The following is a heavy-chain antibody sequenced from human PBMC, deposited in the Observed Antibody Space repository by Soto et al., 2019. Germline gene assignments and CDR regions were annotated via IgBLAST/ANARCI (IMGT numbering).Heavy chain of an antibody. J-gene: IGHJ4*02. CDR1: GYSFAGYW. V-gene: IGHV5-10-1*01. CDR2: IDPSDSQT. CDR3: ARQIYDSDTGPNFQYYFDS. D-gene: IGHD3-22*01. Sequence: PGESLKISCKGSGYSFAGYWITWVRQKPGKGLEWMGRIDPSDSQTYYSPSFRGHVTISATKSITTVFLQWSSLRASDTAMYYCARQIYDSDTGPNFQYYFDSWCQGTPVTVS.